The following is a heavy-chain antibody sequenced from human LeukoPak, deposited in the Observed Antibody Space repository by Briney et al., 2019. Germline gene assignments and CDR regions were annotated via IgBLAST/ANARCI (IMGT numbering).Heavy chain of an antibody. V-gene: IGHV3-23*01. CDR1: GFTFSSSA. Sequence: GGSLRLSCAASGFTFSSSAMSWVRQAPGKGLEWVSAISNNGGYTYYADSVQGRFTISRDNSKSTLCLQMNSLKASDTAMYYCATHHYYWGQGTLVTVSS. J-gene: IGHJ4*02. CDR2: ISNNGGYT. CDR3: ATHHYY.